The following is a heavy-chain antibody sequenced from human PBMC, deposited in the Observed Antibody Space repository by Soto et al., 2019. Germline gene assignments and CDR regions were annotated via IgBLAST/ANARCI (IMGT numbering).Heavy chain of an antibody. J-gene: IGHJ6*02. V-gene: IGHV3-23*01. D-gene: IGHD3-22*01. CDR2: ITSTGGDT. Sequence: GGSLRLSCATSGFTFSNFVMRWVRQTPGKGLEWVSTITSTGGDTYYADSVKGRLTISRDNSKNTLYLQMNSLRAEDTAVYYCTKAPSDSHHWDVWGQGPPATVSS. CDR3: TKAPSDSHHWDV. CDR1: GFTFSNFV.